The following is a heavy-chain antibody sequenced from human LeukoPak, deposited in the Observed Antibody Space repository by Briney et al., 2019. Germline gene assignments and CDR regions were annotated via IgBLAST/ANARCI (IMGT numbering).Heavy chain of an antibody. J-gene: IGHJ3*01. V-gene: IGHV1-2*02. Sequence: ASVKVSCKASGYTFTGYYMHWVRQAPGQGLEWMGWINPNSGGTNYAQKFQGRVTMTRDTSISTAYMELSRLRSDDTAVYYCARDHQPRRFWSGYYSSWGQGTMVTVSS. D-gene: IGHD3-3*01. CDR1: GYTFTGYY. CDR2: INPNSGGT. CDR3: ARDHQPRRFWSGYYSS.